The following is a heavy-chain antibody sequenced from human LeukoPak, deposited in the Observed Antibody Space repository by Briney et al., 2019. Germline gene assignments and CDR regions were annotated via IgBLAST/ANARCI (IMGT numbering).Heavy chain of an antibody. CDR1: GGSISSGGYY. CDR3: ARERGNYGDNLDY. J-gene: IGHJ4*02. CDR2: IYHSGST. D-gene: IGHD4-17*01. Sequence: SETLSLTCTVSGGSISSGGYYGSWGRQPPGKGLEWIGYIYHSGSTYYNPSLKSRVTIAVDRSKNHFPLQLSSVPAADTAVYYCARERGNYGDNLDYWGQGTLVTVSS. V-gene: IGHV4-30-2*01.